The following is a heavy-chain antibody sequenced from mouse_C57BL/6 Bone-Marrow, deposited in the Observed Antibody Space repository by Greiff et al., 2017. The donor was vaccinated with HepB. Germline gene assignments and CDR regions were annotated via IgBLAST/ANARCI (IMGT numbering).Heavy chain of an antibody. CDR2: IYPRSGNT. CDR1: GYTFTSYG. J-gene: IGHJ2*01. D-gene: IGHD4-1*01. V-gene: IGHV1-81*01. CDR3: AREGLTGCFDY. Sequence: LVESGAELARPGASVKLSCKASGYTFTSYGISWVKQRTGQGLEWIGEIYPRSGNTYYNEKFKGKATLTADKSSSTAYMELRSLTSEDSAVYFCAREGLTGCFDYWGQGTTLTVSS.